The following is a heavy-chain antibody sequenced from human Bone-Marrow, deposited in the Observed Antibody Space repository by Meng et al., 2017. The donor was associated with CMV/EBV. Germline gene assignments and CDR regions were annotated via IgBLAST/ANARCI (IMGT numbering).Heavy chain of an antibody. CDR3: AREWLGSVIRRSGLSIHLDY. V-gene: IGHV3-48*03. Sequence: GGSLRLSCAASGFTFSSYEMNWVRQAPGKGLEWVSYISSSGSTIYYADSVKGRFTISRDNAKNSLYLQMNSLRAEDTAVYYCAREWLGSVIRRSGLSIHLDYWARERWSPSPQ. CDR1: GFTFSSYE. D-gene: IGHD3-10*01. J-gene: IGHJ4*02. CDR2: ISSSGSTI.